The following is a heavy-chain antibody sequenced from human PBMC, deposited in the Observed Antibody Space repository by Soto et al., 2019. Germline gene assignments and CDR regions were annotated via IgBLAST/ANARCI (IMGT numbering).Heavy chain of an antibody. J-gene: IGHJ4*02. V-gene: IGHV4-38-2*01. CDR3: ATYYLVRAWGYFDY. CDR2: IYHSERT. D-gene: IGHD2-2*01. Sequence: SETLSLTSAVPGYSISSGYYWGWIRQAPGKGMEWIGSIYHSERTYYNPSLKSRVTISVDTCKNHLSLNLSSVTAAALAVSYFATYYLVRAWGYFDYWGQGTLVTVSS. CDR1: GYSISSGYY.